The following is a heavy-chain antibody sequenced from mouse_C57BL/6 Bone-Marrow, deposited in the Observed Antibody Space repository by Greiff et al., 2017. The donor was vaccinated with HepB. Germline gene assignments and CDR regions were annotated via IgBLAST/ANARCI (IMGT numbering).Heavy chain of an antibody. Sequence: EVKVVESGGGLVQSGRSLRLSCATSGFTFSDFYMEWVRQAPGKGLEWIAASRNKANDYTTEYSASVKGRFIVSRDTSQSILYLQMNALRAEDTAIYYCARDAENYYGIMDYWGQGTSVTVSS. CDR2: SRNKANDYTT. J-gene: IGHJ4*01. CDR1: GFTFSDFY. D-gene: IGHD1-1*01. V-gene: IGHV7-1*01. CDR3: ARDAENYYGIMDY.